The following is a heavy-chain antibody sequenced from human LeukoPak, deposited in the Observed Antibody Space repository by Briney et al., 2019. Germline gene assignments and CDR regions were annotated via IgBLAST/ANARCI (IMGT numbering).Heavy chain of an antibody. CDR1: GFTFSSYA. Sequence: PGGSLRLSCAASGFTFSSYAMSWVRQAPGKGLEWVSAISGSGGSTYYADSVKGRFTISRDNSKNTLYLQMNSLRAEDAAVYYCAKSHTGIAASNWFDPWGQGTLVTVSS. J-gene: IGHJ5*02. V-gene: IGHV3-23*01. D-gene: IGHD6-13*01. CDR2: ISGSGGST. CDR3: AKSHTGIAASNWFDP.